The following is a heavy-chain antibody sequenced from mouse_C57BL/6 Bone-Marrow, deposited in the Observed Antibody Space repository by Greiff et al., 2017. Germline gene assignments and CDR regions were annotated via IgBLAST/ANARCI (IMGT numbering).Heavy chain of an antibody. CDR2: ISSGGSYT. V-gene: IGHV5-6*01. J-gene: IGHJ3*01. CDR1: GFTFSSYG. Sequence: EVQLVESGGDLVKPGGSLKLSCAASGFTFSSYGMSWVRQTPDKRLEWVATISSGGSYTYYPDSVKGRFTISRDNAKNTLYLQMISLKSEDTSMYYCSRRVDYDEGSGFAYWGQGTLVTVSA. D-gene: IGHD2-4*01. CDR3: SRRVDYDEGSGFAY.